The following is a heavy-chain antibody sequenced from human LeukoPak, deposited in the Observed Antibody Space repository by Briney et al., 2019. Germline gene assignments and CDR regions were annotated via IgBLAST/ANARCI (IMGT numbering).Heavy chain of an antibody. CDR3: ARDLGTSGWYGDFDY. J-gene: IGHJ4*02. CDR2: IYSGGSI. V-gene: IGHV3-53*01. Sequence: PGGSLRLSWVPSGFTFTSYALGWVRKAPGKGWGWASVIYSGGSIYYTDSVKGRFTISRDNSKNTVCLQMNSLRAEDTAVYYCARDLGTSGWYGDFDYWGQGTLVTVSS. D-gene: IGHD6-19*01. CDR1: GFTFTSYA.